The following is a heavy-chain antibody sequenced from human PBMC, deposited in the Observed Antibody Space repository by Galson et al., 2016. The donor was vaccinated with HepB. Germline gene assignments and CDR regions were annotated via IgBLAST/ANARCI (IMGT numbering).Heavy chain of an antibody. CDR3: TRAATVDQDFYYYAMDV. J-gene: IGHJ6*02. CDR1: GFTVSNKY. CDR2: IYSGGST. V-gene: IGHV3-53*05. D-gene: IGHD4-23*01. Sequence: SLRLSCAASGFTVSNKYMSWVRQAPGKGLEWLSVIYSGGSTYYADSVKGRFTISRDNSKNTVYLQMSSLRAEDTAVYYCTRAATVDQDFYYYAMDVWGQGTTVTVSS.